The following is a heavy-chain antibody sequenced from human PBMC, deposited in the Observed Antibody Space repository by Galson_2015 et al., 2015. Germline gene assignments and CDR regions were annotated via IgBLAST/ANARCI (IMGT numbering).Heavy chain of an antibody. V-gene: IGHV3-48*02. CDR2: ISSSSNSI. J-gene: IGHJ6*02. Sequence: SLRLSCAASGFTFSKYSMNWVRQAPGKGLECISYISSSSNSIYYADSVKGRFTISRDNDKNLLYLQMNSLRDEDTAVYYCASDKSYYCNAMDGWCPGTTLTV. CDR3: ASDKSYYCNAMDG. CDR1: GFTFSKYS.